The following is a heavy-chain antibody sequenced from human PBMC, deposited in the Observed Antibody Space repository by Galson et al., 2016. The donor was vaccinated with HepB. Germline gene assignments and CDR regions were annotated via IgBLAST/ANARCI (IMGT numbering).Heavy chain of an antibody. CDR2: ISYDGSRR. Sequence: SLRLSCAASGFTFSYHALHWVRQAPGKGLEWVSAISYDGSRRYYADSVKGRFTIYRDNSKNTLFLQMNSLTREDTAVYFCARDPDYNNSTGTFDYWGQGSLVTVSS. CDR3: ARDPDYNNSTGTFDY. J-gene: IGHJ4*02. CDR1: GFTFSYHA. D-gene: IGHD3-9*01. V-gene: IGHV3-30*04.